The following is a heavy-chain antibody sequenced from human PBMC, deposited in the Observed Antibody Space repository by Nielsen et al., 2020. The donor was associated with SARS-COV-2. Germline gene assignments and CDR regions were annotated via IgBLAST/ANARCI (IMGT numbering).Heavy chain of an antibody. CDR2: VYCSGNT. V-gene: IGHV4-61*07. D-gene: IGHD3-9*01. J-gene: IGHJ4*02. CDR3: ARLPPAGYDILTGYYISDYYFDY. Sequence: WIRQPPGKGLEWIGFVYCSGNTNYNPSLKSRVTISVDTSKNQFSLKLSSVTAADTAVYYCARLPPAGYDILTGYYISDYYFDYWGQGTLVTVSS.